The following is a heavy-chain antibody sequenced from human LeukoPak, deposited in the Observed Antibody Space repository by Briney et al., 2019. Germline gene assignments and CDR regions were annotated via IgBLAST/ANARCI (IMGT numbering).Heavy chain of an antibody. Sequence: SETLSLTCTVSGGSISSGSYYWSWIRQPAGKGLQWIGRIYTSGSTNYNPSLKSRVTISVDTSKNHFSLKLTSVTAADTAVYYCARAVRSKPYYHYMDVWGKGTTVTVSS. CDR3: ARAVRSKPYYHYMDV. J-gene: IGHJ6*03. D-gene: IGHD4-17*01. CDR1: GGSISSGSYY. V-gene: IGHV4-61*02. CDR2: IYTSGST.